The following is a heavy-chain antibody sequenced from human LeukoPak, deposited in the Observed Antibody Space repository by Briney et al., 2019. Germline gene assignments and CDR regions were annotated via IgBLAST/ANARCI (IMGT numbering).Heavy chain of an antibody. CDR1: GYSISSGYY. CDR2: IYHSGST. Sequence: PSETLSLTCTVSGYSISSGYYWGWIRQPPGKGLEWIGSIYHSGSTYYNPSLKSRVTISVDRSKNQFSLKLSSVTAADTAVYYCARAIYDSSGYVFYYFDYWGQGTLVTVSS. V-gene: IGHV4-38-2*02. CDR3: ARAIYDSSGYVFYYFDY. D-gene: IGHD3-22*01. J-gene: IGHJ4*02.